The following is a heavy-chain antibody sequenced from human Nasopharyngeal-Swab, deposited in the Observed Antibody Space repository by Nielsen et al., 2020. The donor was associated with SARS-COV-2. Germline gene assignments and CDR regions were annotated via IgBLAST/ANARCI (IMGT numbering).Heavy chain of an antibody. CDR2: IYWIGGSA. Sequence: GESLKISCAASGFTFDDYAMSWVRQVPGKGLEWVANIYWIGGSADYSDAVKGRFTISRDNAKNSLYLQMNSLRAEDTAIYHCARQTIYSFGWFDSWGQGNLVTVSS. CDR1: GFTFDDYA. CDR3: ARQTIYSFGWFDS. J-gene: IGHJ5*01. D-gene: IGHD3-3*01. V-gene: IGHV3-20*01.